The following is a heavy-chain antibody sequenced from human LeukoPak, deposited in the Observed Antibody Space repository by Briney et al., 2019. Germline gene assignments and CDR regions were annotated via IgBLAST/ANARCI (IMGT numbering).Heavy chain of an antibody. CDR2: INPNDGST. CDR3: ARAPRDSSTMLDY. Sequence: GASVKVSCKASGYTFTSYLIQWVRQAPGQGLEWMGLINPNDGSTTYTHKFQGRVTMTRDTSTSTVYMDLSSLTSEDTAVYYCARAPRDSSTMLDYWGQGTLVTISS. J-gene: IGHJ4*02. D-gene: IGHD6-13*01. V-gene: IGHV1-46*01. CDR1: GYTFTSYL.